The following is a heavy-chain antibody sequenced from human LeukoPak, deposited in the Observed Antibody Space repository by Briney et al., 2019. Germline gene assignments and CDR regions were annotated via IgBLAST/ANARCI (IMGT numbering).Heavy chain of an antibody. CDR1: GGSISSYY. V-gene: IGHV4-39*01. CDR2: IYYSGST. CDR3: ARPVPSRLGWFDP. Sequence: SETLSLTCTVSGGSISSYYWGWIRQPPGKGPEWIGNIYYSGSTYYSPSLKSRVTISVDTSKNQFSLKLSSVTAADTAVYYCARPVPSRLGWFDPWGQGTLVTVSS. J-gene: IGHJ5*02. D-gene: IGHD1-1*01.